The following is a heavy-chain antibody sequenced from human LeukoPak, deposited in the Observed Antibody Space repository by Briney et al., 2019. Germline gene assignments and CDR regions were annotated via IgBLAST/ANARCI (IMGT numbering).Heavy chain of an antibody. V-gene: IGHV3-33*01. CDR3: ARDHTSYDAFDI. J-gene: IGHJ3*02. CDR2: IWHDGTYI. D-gene: IGHD3-10*01. Sequence: GGSLRLSCPASGFTFSDYTMQWLRQAPGKGLEWVAVIWHDGTYISYGDSVRGRFTITRDNSKNTLYLQMNSLRAEDTAVYYCARDHTSYDAFDIWGQGTMVTVSS. CDR1: GFTFSDYT.